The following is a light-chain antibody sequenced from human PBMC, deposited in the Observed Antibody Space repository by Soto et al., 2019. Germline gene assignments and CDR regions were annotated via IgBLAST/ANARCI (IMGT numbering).Light chain of an antibody. CDR3: SSYTTSGTPV. V-gene: IGLV2-14*01. J-gene: IGLJ3*02. CDR2: EVS. Sequence: QSALTQPASVTGSPGQSITISCTGTSSDVGGYNYLSWYQQHPGKAPRVMIYEVSNRPSGVSNRFSGSKSGNTASLTISGLHAEAEADYFCSSYTTSGTPVFGGGTKVTVL. CDR1: SSDVGGYNY.